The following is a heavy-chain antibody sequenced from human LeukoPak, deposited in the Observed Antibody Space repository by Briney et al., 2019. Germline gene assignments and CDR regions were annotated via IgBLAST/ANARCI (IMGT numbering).Heavy chain of an antibody. V-gene: IGHV4-39*01. D-gene: IGHD3-22*01. CDR1: GGSISSRSSC. CDR2: IYYSGST. Sequence: SETLSLTCTVSGGSISSRSSCWVWIRQPPGKGLEWIGSIYYSGSTYCNPSLKSRVTISVDTSKNQFSLRLSSVTAADTALYYCASAGYGGSTYYYENWFDPWGQGTLATVSS. CDR3: ASAGYGGSTYYYENWFDP. J-gene: IGHJ5*02.